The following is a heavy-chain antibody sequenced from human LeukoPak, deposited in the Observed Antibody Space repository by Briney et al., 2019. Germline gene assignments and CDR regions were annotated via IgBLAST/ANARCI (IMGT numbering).Heavy chain of an antibody. Sequence: GESLKISCKGSGYSFTSYWIGWVRQMPGKGLEWMGIIYPGDSDTRYSPSFQGQVTISADKSISTAYLQWSSLKASDTAMYYCASTITFGGVIPNYFDYWGQGTLVTVSS. J-gene: IGHJ4*02. CDR1: GYSFTSYW. CDR3: ASTITFGGVIPNYFDY. CDR2: IYPGDSDT. D-gene: IGHD3-16*02. V-gene: IGHV5-51*01.